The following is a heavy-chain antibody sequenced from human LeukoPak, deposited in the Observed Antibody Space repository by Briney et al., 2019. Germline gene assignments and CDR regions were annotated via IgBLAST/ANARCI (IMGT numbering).Heavy chain of an antibody. D-gene: IGHD3-22*01. V-gene: IGHV3-21*01. Sequence: GGSLRLSCAASGFTFSSYNMNWARQAPGKGLEWVSSISSSSTYIYYADSVKGRFTISRDNAKNSLYLQMNSLRAEDTAVYYCARFITGPYYFDYWGQGTLVTVSS. CDR1: GFTFSSYN. J-gene: IGHJ4*02. CDR2: ISSSSTYI. CDR3: ARFITGPYYFDY.